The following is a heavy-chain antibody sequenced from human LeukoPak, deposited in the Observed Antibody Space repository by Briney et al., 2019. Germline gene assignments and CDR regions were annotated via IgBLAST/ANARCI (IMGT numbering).Heavy chain of an antibody. J-gene: IGHJ4*02. CDR1: GFTFSIST. CDR3: AAGRCFDLVDY. Sequence: SVKVSCTASGFTFSISTMEWVRQARGQRLEWMGWIVVGSGNTNYAQKFQERVTITRDMSTSTAYMELSSLRSEDTAVYYCAAGRCFDLVDYWGQGTLVTVSS. V-gene: IGHV1-58*02. CDR2: IVVGSGNT. D-gene: IGHD3-9*01.